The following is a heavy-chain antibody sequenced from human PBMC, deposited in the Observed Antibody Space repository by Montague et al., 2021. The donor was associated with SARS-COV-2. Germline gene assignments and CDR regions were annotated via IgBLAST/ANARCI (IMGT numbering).Heavy chain of an antibody. J-gene: IGHJ4*02. CDR1: GGSISSYY. Sequence: SETLSLTCGVSGGSISSYYWSWIRQSPGKGLEWIGDVHYTGSTKYNPSLKTRVTLTLDTPKNHFSLKLSSVTAADTAVYYCARAQNTCFIANCVNYFEVWGLGALVTVSS. D-gene: IGHD1-1*01. V-gene: IGHV4-59*01. CDR3: ARAQNTCFIANCVNYFEV. CDR2: VHYTGST.